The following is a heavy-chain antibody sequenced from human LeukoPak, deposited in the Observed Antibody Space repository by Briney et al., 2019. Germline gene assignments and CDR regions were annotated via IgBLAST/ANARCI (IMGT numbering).Heavy chain of an antibody. Sequence: PGGSLRLSCAASGFTFSSYSMNWVRQAPGKGLGWVSSISSSSSYIYYADSVKGRFTISRDNAKNSLYLQMNNLRAEDTAVCYCARDIVLRFLEWLPPDYYGMDVWGQGTTVTVSS. J-gene: IGHJ6*02. CDR2: ISSSSSYI. D-gene: IGHD3-3*01. CDR1: GFTFSSYS. CDR3: ARDIVLRFLEWLPPDYYGMDV. V-gene: IGHV3-21*01.